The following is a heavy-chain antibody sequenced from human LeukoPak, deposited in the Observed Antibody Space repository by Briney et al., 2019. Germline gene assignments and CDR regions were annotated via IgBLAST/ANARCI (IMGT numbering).Heavy chain of an antibody. Sequence: SETLSFTCTVSGVSISSNSCYWGWIRQPPGKGLEWIGSINYGGSTYYNPSLKSRVTISVDTSKNQFSLKLSSVTAADTAVYYCARPYYSIDINWFSDFWGRGTLVTVSS. J-gene: IGHJ2*01. CDR2: INYGGST. CDR1: GVSISSNSCY. D-gene: IGHD6-13*01. V-gene: IGHV4-39*01. CDR3: ARPYYSIDINWFSDF.